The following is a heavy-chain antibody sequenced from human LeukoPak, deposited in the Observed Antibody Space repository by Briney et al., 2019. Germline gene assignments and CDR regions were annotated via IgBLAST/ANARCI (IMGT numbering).Heavy chain of an antibody. Sequence: ASVKVSCKASGYTFTSYGINWVRQAPGQGLDWMGWISVDNGNTNYAQNLQGRVTMTTDTSTSTAYMELRSLRSDDTAVYYCARDLRTFPYYYGSKNYPSSFDYWGQGTLVTVSS. D-gene: IGHD3-10*01. CDR1: GYTFTSYG. J-gene: IGHJ4*02. CDR2: ISVDNGNT. CDR3: ARDLRTFPYYYGSKNYPSSFDY. V-gene: IGHV1-18*01.